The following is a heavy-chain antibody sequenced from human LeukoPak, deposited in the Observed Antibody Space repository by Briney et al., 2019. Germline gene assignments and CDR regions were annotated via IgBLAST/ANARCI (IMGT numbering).Heavy chain of an antibody. D-gene: IGHD3-10*01. CDR1: GFVFRRYW. Sequence: PGGSLRLSCEVSGFVFRRYWMHWVRQVPGKGLEWVASARKDASEKSYVDSVKGRFTISRDNAKNSLYLQMNSLRVEDTAVYYCARGPPYGSRSDYFDYWGQGTLVTVSS. CDR3: ARGPPYGSRSDYFDY. V-gene: IGHV3-7*01. CDR2: ARKDASEK. J-gene: IGHJ4*02.